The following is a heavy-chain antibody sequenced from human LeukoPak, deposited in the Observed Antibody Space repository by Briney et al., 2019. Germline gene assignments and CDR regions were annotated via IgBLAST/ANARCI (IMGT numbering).Heavy chain of an antibody. CDR1: VYTFTGYY. CDR2: LSPNSGGT. D-gene: IGHD1-26*01. CDR3: VKGSLGGFVDY. J-gene: IGHJ4*02. V-gene: IGHV1-2*02. Sequence: ASVKVSCKASVYTFTGYYMHWVRQAPGQGLEWMGWLSPNSGGTNYAQKFQGRVTMTRDTSISTAYMELSRLRSDDTAVYYCVKGSLGGFVDYWGQGTLVTVSS.